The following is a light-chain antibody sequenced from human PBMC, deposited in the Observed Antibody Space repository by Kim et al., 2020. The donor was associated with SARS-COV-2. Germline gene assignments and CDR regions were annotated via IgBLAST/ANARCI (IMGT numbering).Light chain of an antibody. CDR1: QSVSSSY. J-gene: IGKJ1*01. Sequence: SPGERAPRSCRASQSVSSSYLAWYQQKPGQAPRLLIYGASSRATGIPDRFSGSGSGTDFTLTISRLEPEDFAVYYCQQYGSSPPTFGQGTKVDIK. CDR3: QQYGSSPPT. V-gene: IGKV3-20*01. CDR2: GAS.